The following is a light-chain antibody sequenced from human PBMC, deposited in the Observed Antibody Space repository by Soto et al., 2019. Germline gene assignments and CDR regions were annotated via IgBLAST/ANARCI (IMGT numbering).Light chain of an antibody. V-gene: IGKV1-5*03. CDR3: QHYNNYSEA. J-gene: IGKJ1*01. Sequence: DIQMTQSPSTLSGSVGDRVTITCRASQTVSSRLAWYQHKPGKAPKLLIYEASTLNSGVPARFSGSGSGTEFTLTISSLQSDDFAPYYCQHYNNYSEAFGQGTKVDIK. CDR2: EAS. CDR1: QTVSSR.